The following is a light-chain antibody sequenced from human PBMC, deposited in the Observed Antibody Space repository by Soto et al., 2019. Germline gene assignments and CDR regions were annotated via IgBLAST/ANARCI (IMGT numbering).Light chain of an antibody. CDR3: SPYTSSITLV. CDR1: SSDVGGYNY. J-gene: IGLJ3*02. V-gene: IGLV2-14*01. CDR2: DVT. Sequence: QSALTQPASVSGSPGQSITISCTGTSSDVGGYNYVSWYQQHPGKAPKLLIYDVTNRPSGVSYRFSGSKSGNTASLTISGLQAEDEADYYCSPYTSSITLVFGGGTKLTVL.